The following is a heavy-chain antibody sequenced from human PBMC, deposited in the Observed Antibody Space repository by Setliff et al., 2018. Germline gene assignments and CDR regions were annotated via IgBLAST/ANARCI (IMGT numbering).Heavy chain of an antibody. CDR2: MNPNSGNT. J-gene: IGHJ3*02. CDR1: GYTFTSYD. D-gene: IGHD3-22*01. Sequence: ASVKVSCKASGYTFTSYDINWVRQATGQGLEWMGWMNPNSGNTGYAQKFQGRVTMTRNTSISTAYMELSSLRSEDTAVYYCARDSLDRDTYYYDSSGYSSAFDIWGQGTMVTVSS. CDR3: ARDSLDRDTYYYDSSGYSSAFDI. V-gene: IGHV1-8*02.